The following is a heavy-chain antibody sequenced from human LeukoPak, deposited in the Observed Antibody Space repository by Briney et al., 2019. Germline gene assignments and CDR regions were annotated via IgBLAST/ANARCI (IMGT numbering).Heavy chain of an antibody. J-gene: IGHJ4*02. CDR3: ARARGSYRFDY. CDR1: GGSISSHY. CDR2: IYYSGST. V-gene: IGHV4-59*11. Sequence: SETLSLTCTVSGGSISSHYWSWIRQPPGKGLEWIGYIYYSGSTNYNPSLKSRVTIPVDTSKNQFSLKLSSVTAADTAVYYCARARGSYRFDYWGQGTLVTVSS. D-gene: IGHD1-26*01.